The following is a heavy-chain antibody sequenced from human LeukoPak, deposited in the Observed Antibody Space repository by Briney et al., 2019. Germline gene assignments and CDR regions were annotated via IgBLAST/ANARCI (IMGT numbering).Heavy chain of an antibody. Sequence: PSETLSLTCTVSGGSISSYYWSWIRQPPGKGLEWIGYIYYSGSTNYNPSLKSRVTISVDTSKNQFSLKLSSVTAADTAVYYCARSLPIYSGYDTTDDYWGQGTLVTVSS. CDR3: ARSLPIYSGYDTTDDY. D-gene: IGHD5-12*01. CDR2: IYYSGST. CDR1: GGSISSYY. V-gene: IGHV4-59*01. J-gene: IGHJ4*02.